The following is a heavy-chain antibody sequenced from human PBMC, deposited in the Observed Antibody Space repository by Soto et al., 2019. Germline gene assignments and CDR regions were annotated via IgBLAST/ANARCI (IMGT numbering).Heavy chain of an antibody. CDR2: IYWNDEQ. J-gene: IGHJ6*02. Sequence: QITLKESGPTLVKPTQTLTLTCTFSGFSLTSGGVGVGWIRQPPGEALEWLALIYWNDEQYYNPSLRNRLTITRDPSKNQVVLTMTNMDPVVTATYYCAHRLPGPSGYDVWGQGTTVTVS. CDR1: GFSLTSGGVG. CDR3: AHRLPGPSGYDV. D-gene: IGHD6-13*01. V-gene: IGHV2-5*01.